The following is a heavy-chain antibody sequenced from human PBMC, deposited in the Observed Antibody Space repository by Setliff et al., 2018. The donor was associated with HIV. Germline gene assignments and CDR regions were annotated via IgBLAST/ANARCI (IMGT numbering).Heavy chain of an antibody. CDR3: ARRIAFDI. Sequence: GASVKVSCKVSGYTLTEVSVHWVRQAPGKGLEWMGYFDPQDGETVYAQKFQGRVTMTEETSTDTAYMEMSSLRSEDTAAYYCARRIAFDIWGQGTMVTVSS. CDR2: FDPQDGET. V-gene: IGHV1-24*01. CDR1: GYTLTEVS. J-gene: IGHJ3*02.